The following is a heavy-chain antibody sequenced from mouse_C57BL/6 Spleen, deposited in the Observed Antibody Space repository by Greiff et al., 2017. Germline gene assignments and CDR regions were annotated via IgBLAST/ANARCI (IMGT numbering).Heavy chain of an antibody. V-gene: IGHV1-80*01. CDR2: IYPGDGDT. CDR3: ARSTGDRGFYDY. Sequence: LVESGAELVKPGASVKISCKASGYAFSSYWMNWVKQRPGKGLEWIGQIYPGDGDTNYNGKFKGKATLTADKSSSTAYMQLSSLTSEDSAVYFCARSTGDRGFYDYWGQGTTLTVSS. J-gene: IGHJ2*01. D-gene: IGHD4-1*02. CDR1: GYAFSSYW.